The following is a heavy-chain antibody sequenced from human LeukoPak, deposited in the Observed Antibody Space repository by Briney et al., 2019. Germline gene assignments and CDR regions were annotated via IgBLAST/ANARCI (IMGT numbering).Heavy chain of an antibody. D-gene: IGHD3-10*01. J-gene: IGHJ4*02. CDR2: SRNKANSYTT. CDR3: ARDQYYDSTYYFDH. Sequence: PGGSLRLSCAVSGFTFSDHYMDWVRQAPGKGLEWVGRSRNKANSYTTEYAASVKGRFTISRDDSKTSLYLQMNSLKTEDTAVYYCARDQYYDSTYYFDHWGQGILVTVSS. V-gene: IGHV3-72*01. CDR1: GFTFSDHY.